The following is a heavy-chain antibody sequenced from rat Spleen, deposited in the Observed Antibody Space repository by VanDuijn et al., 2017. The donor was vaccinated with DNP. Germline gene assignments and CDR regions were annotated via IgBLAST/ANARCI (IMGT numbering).Heavy chain of an antibody. CDR2: ISYDGGNT. CDR1: GFTFNNYG. J-gene: IGHJ2*01. V-gene: IGHV5-7*01. Sequence: EVQLVESGGDLVQPGRSLKLSCAASGFTFNNYGMAWVRQAPKKGLEWVATISYDGGNTNYRDSVKGRFTISRDNAKRTLYLQMDSLRSEDTATYYCARPDYWGQGVMVTVSS. CDR3: ARPDY.